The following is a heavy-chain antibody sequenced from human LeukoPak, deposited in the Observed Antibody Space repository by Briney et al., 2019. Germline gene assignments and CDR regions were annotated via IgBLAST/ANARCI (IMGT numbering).Heavy chain of an antibody. CDR2: ISYSGANS. V-gene: IGHV3-23*01. CDR1: GFTFSGSA. J-gene: IGHJ4*02. Sequence: LPGGSLRLSCAASGFTFSGSAMSWVRQAPGEGLEWVSLISYSGANSYYTDSVRGRFTISRDNSKDTLFLQMNSLRAEDTAVYYCARGNTIIGMVHFDHWGQGTLVTVSS. CDR3: ARGNTIIGMVHFDH. D-gene: IGHD3-9*01.